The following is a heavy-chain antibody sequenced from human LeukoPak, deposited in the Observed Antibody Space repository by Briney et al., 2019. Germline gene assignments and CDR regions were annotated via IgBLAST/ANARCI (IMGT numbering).Heavy chain of an antibody. CDR1: GFTFSSYS. CDR2: ISSSSSYI. Sequence: GGSLRLSCAASGFTFSSYSMNGVRQAPGKGLEWVSSISSSSSYIYYADSVKGRLTISRDNAKNSLYLQMNSLRAEDTAVYYCASGKRYSGSSSLDYWGQGTLVTVSS. CDR3: ASGKRYSGSSSLDY. V-gene: IGHV3-21*01. D-gene: IGHD1-26*01. J-gene: IGHJ4*02.